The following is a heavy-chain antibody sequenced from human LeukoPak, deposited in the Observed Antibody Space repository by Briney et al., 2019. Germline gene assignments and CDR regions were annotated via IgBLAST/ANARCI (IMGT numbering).Heavy chain of an antibody. D-gene: IGHD3-10*01. Sequence: PSETLSLTCTVSGGSISSYYWSWIRQLPGKGLEWIGYIYYSGSTNYNPSLKSRVTISVDTSKNQFSLKLSSVTAADTAVYYCARSVVRGVIVLWGQGTLVTVSS. CDR3: ARSVVRGVIVL. CDR1: GGSISSYY. J-gene: IGHJ4*02. CDR2: IYYSGST. V-gene: IGHV4-59*08.